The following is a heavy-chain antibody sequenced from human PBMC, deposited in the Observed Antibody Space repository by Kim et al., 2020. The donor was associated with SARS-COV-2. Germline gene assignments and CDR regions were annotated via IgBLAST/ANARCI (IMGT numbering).Heavy chain of an antibody. CDR3: ARTAFTMVRGAIDAFDI. CDR2: IYYSGST. CDR1: GGSISSYY. Sequence: SETLSLTCTVSGGSISSYYWSWIRQPPGKGLEWIGYIYYSGSTNYNPSLKSRVTISVDTSKNQFSLKLSSVTAADTAVYYCARTAFTMVRGAIDAFDIWGQGTMVTVSS. V-gene: IGHV4-59*01. D-gene: IGHD3-10*01. J-gene: IGHJ3*02.